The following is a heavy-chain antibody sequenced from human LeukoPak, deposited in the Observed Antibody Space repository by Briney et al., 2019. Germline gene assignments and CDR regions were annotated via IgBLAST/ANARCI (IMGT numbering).Heavy chain of an antibody. J-gene: IGHJ4*02. CDR1: GGSISSYY. D-gene: IGHD3-22*01. CDR3: ARGHYYDSSGYYYTLSLAFDY. CDR2: IYYSGST. Sequence: SETLSLTCTVSGGSISSYYWSWIRQPPGKGLEWIGYIYYSGSTNYNPSLKSRVTISVDTSKNQFSLKLSSVTAADTAVCYCARGHYYDSSGYYYTLSLAFDYWGQGTLVTVSS. V-gene: IGHV4-59*01.